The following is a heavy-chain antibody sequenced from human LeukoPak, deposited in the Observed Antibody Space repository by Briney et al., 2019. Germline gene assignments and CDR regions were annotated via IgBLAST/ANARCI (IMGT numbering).Heavy chain of an antibody. CDR3: AKAYSSSWSTSLYFDY. CDR2: ISGGGGST. Sequence: HPGGSLRLSCAASRFAFSSFAMSWVRQAPGKGLEWVSAISGGGGSTYYADSVKGRFTISRDNSKNTLYLQMNSLRAEDTAVYYCAKAYSSSWSTSLYFDYWGQGTLVTVSS. V-gene: IGHV3-23*01. D-gene: IGHD6-13*01. J-gene: IGHJ4*02. CDR1: RFAFSSFA.